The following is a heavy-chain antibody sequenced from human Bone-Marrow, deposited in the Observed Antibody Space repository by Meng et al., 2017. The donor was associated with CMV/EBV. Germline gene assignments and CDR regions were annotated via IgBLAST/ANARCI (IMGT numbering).Heavy chain of an antibody. V-gene: IGHV3-53*01. CDR3: AVVPAATRFYYYYGMDV. Sequence: GGSLRLSCAASGFTVSSNYMSWVRQAPGKGLEWVSVIYSGGSTYYADSVKGRFTISRDNAKNSLYLQMNSLRAEDTAVYYCAVVPAATRFYYYYGMDVWGQGTTVTVSS. J-gene: IGHJ6*02. D-gene: IGHD2-2*01. CDR1: GFTVSSNY. CDR2: IYSGGST.